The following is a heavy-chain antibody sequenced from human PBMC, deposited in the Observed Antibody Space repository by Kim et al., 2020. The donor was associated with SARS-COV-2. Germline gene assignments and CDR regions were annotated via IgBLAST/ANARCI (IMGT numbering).Heavy chain of an antibody. CDR2: IYSSGST. CDR1: GGSITSYY. D-gene: IGHD3-22*01. Sequence: SETLSLTCTVSGGSITSYYWNWIRQPPGKGLEWIGYIYSSGSTNYNPSLKSRVTISVNTSKNQFSLKLSSVTAADTAVYYCARGEAYYYESGDVNWFDPWGQGTLVTVSS. V-gene: IGHV4-59*01. J-gene: IGHJ5*02. CDR3: ARGEAYYYESGDVNWFDP.